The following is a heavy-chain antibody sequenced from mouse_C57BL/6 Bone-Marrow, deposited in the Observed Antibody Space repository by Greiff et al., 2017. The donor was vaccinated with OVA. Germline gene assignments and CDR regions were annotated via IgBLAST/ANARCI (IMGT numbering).Heavy chain of an antibody. CDR1: GYTFTSYW. CDR3: ANNGKCDD. D-gene: IGHD2-1*01. CDR2: IHPNSGST. Sequence: QVQLKQPGAELVKPGASVKLSCKASGYTFTSYWMHWVKQRPGQGLEWIGMIHPNSGSTNYNEKFKSKATLTVAKSSSTAYLQLSSLTSEDGAVDDCANNGKCDDWGKGTLVTVSA. V-gene: IGHV1-64*01. J-gene: IGHJ3*01.